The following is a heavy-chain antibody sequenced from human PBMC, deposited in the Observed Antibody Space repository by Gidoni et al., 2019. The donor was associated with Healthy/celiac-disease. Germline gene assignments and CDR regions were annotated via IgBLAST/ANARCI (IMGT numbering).Heavy chain of an antibody. Sequence: QLQLQESGSGLGKTSQTLSLTCAVSGGTISRGGYSCSWIRQPPGKGLEWIGYIYHSVRTYYHPALKSRVTISVDRSKIQFSLKLSSVTAADTAVYYCARGGYDIFTGYTSTFDYWGQGTLVTVSS. CDR3: ARGGYDIFTGYTSTFDY. CDR1: GGTISRGGYS. J-gene: IGHJ4*02. V-gene: IGHV4-30-2*01. D-gene: IGHD3-9*01. CDR2: IYHSVRT.